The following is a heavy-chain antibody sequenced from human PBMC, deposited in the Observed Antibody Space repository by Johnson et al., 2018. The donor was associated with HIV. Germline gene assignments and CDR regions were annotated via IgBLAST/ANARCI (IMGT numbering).Heavy chain of an antibody. CDR3: ARDLTEYSSSADAFDI. D-gene: IGHD6-6*01. CDR2: ISYDGRNK. Sequence: VQLVESGGGVVQPGRSLRLSCAASGFTFSSYAMNWVRQAPGKGLEWVTVISYDGRNKDYADSVKGRFTISRDNSKNTLYLQMNSLRAEDTAVYYCARDLTEYSSSADAFDIWGQGTMVTVSS. J-gene: IGHJ3*02. CDR1: GFTFSSYA. V-gene: IGHV3-30*04.